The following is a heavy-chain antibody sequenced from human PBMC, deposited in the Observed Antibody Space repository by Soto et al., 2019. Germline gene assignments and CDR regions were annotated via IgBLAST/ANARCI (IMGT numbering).Heavy chain of an antibody. J-gene: IGHJ4*02. CDR3: ARDVYGDYLVDY. CDR2: ISSSSSTI. D-gene: IGHD4-17*01. V-gene: IGHV3-48*01. Sequence: GGSLRLSCAASGFTFSSYSMNWVRQAPGKGLEWVSYISSSSSTIYYADSVKGRFTISRDTAKKSLYLQMNSLRAEDTAVYYWARDVYGDYLVDYWGQGTLVTVSS. CDR1: GFTFSSYS.